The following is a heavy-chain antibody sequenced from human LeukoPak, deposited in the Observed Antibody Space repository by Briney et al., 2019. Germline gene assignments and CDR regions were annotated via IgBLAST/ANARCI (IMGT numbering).Heavy chain of an antibody. Sequence: ASVKVSCKASGYTFTSYYMHWVRQAPGEGLEWMGIINPSGGSTSYAQKFQGRVTMTRDTSTSTAYMELRSLRSDDTAVYYCARSLYYFDYWGQGTLVTVSS. V-gene: IGHV1-46*01. J-gene: IGHJ4*02. CDR3: ARSLYYFDY. CDR2: INPSGGST. CDR1: GYTFTSYY.